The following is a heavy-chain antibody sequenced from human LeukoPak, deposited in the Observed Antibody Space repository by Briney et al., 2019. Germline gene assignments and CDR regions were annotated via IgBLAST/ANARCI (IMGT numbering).Heavy chain of an antibody. V-gene: IGHV1-69*13. Sequence: SVKVSCKASGGTFSSYSISWVRQAPGQGLGWMGGIIPIVGTTNYAQKLQGRITITADESTSTAYMELSSLRSEDTAVYYCARGSSYGSGNYVPTYYYYGMDVWGQGTTVTVS. CDR2: IIPIVGTT. CDR1: GGTFSSYS. CDR3: ARGSSYGSGNYVPTYYYYGMDV. J-gene: IGHJ6*02. D-gene: IGHD3-10*01.